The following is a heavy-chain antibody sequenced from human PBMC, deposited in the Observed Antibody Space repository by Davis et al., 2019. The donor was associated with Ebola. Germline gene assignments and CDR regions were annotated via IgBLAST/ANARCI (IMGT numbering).Heavy chain of an antibody. CDR3: ARDRYSSSWYRWFDP. Sequence: GESLKISCAASGFTFSSYWMSWVRQAPGKGLEWVANIKQDGSEKYYVDSVKGRFTISRDNAQNSLYLQMNSLRAEDTAVYYCARDRYSSSWYRWFDPWGQGTLVTVSS. D-gene: IGHD6-13*01. J-gene: IGHJ5*02. CDR2: IKQDGSEK. V-gene: IGHV3-7*01. CDR1: GFTFSSYW.